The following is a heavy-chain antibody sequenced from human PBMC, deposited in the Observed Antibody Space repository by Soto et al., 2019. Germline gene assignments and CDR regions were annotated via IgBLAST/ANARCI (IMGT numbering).Heavy chain of an antibody. V-gene: IGHV3-72*01. J-gene: IGHJ4*02. CDR2: SRDKVHSHTT. D-gene: IGHD5-12*01. CDR3: ARGVVSTCSFDY. Sequence: EVQLAESGGGLVQPGGSLRLSCAASGFTFSDHYMDWVRQAPGKGLEWVGGSRDKVHSHTTEYAASVKGLFTISRGDSENSLYLQMNSLKTEDTAVYYCARGVVSTCSFDYWGQGTLVTVSS. CDR1: GFTFSDHY.